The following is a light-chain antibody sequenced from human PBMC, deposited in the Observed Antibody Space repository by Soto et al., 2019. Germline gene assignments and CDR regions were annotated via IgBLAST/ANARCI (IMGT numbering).Light chain of an antibody. Sequence: DIQMTQSPSTLSASVGDRVTITCRASQSISSWLAWYQQKPGKAPKLLIYKASSLESGVPSRFSGSGSGTEFTLTISSLQPDDFATYYCQQYNSFPCLFGQGTKVEIK. CDR2: KAS. V-gene: IGKV1-5*03. CDR3: QQYNSFPCL. CDR1: QSISSW. J-gene: IGKJ1*01.